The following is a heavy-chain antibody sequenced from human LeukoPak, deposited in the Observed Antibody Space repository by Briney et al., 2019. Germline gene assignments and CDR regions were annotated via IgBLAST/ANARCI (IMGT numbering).Heavy chain of an antibody. CDR3: ARDAPYYYGSGSYYCDY. Sequence: GGSLRLSCAASGFTVSSNYMSWVRQTPGKGLEWVSVIYSGGSTYYADSVKGRFTISRDNSKNALYLQMNSLRAEDTAVYYCARDAPYYYGSGSYYCDYWGQGTLVTVSS. CDR2: IYSGGST. V-gene: IGHV3-66*02. J-gene: IGHJ4*02. D-gene: IGHD3-10*01. CDR1: GFTVSSNY.